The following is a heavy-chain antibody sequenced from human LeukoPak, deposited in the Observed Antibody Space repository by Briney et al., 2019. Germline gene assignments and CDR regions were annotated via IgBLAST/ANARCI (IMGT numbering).Heavy chain of an antibody. D-gene: IGHD6-19*01. Sequence: PSETLSLTCTVSGGSISSYYWSWIRQPPGKGPEWIGYIYYSGSTNYNPSLKSRVTISVDTSKNQFSLKLSSVTAADTAVYYCARGGIAVAYYFDYWGQGTLVTVSS. CDR2: IYYSGST. V-gene: IGHV4-59*01. CDR1: GGSISSYY. J-gene: IGHJ4*02. CDR3: ARGGIAVAYYFDY.